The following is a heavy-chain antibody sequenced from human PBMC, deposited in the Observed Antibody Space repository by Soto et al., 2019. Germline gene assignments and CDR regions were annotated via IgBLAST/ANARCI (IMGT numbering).Heavy chain of an antibody. CDR2: IYYSGST. Sequence: SETLSLTCTVSGGSSRSYCWTWIRQPPGKGLEWIGYIYYSGSTNYNPSLKSRVTISVDTSKNQFSLKLSSVTAADTAVYYCARGKKLRYFDWGQGTLVTVSS. CDR1: GGSSRSYC. V-gene: IGHV4-59*01. CDR3: ARGKKLRYFD. J-gene: IGHJ4*02. D-gene: IGHD3-9*01.